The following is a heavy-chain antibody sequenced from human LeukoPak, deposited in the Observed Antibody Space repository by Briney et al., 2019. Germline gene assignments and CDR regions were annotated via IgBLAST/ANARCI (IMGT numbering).Heavy chain of an antibody. CDR3: ARHGDYYDSSGYYLFDY. CDR1: GGSISSSSYY. J-gene: IGHJ4*02. D-gene: IGHD3-22*01. Sequence: PSETLSLTCTVSGGSISSSSYYWGWIRQPPGKGLEWIGSIYYSGSTYYNPSLKSRVTISVDTSKNQFSLKLSSVTAADTAVYYCARHGDYYDSSGYYLFDYWGQRTLVTVSS. V-gene: IGHV4-39*01. CDR2: IYYSGST.